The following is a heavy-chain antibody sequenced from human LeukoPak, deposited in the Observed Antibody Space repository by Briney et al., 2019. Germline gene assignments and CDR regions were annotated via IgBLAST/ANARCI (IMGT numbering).Heavy chain of an antibody. CDR3: AELGITMIGGV. Sequence: GGSLRLSCAAPGFTFSSYEMNWVRQAPGKGLEWVSYIGSSGSTIYYADSVKGRFTISRDNAKNSLYLQMNSLRAEDTAVYYCAELGITMIGGVWGKGTTVTISS. J-gene: IGHJ6*04. CDR1: GFTFSSYE. D-gene: IGHD3-10*02. V-gene: IGHV3-48*03. CDR2: IGSSGSTI.